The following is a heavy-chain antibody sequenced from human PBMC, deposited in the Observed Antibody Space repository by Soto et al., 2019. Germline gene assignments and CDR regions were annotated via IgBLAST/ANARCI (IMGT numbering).Heavy chain of an antibody. CDR1: GYSFTSYW. D-gene: IGHD4-17*01. J-gene: IGHJ3*02. V-gene: IGHV5-51*01. CDR3: ASGTEVTTREHAFDI. Sequence: GESLKISCKGSGYSFTSYWIGWVRQMPGKGLEWMGIIYPGDSDTRYSPSFQGQVTISADKSISTAYLQWSSLKASDTAMYYCASGTEVTTREHAFDIWGQGTMVTVSS. CDR2: IYPGDSDT.